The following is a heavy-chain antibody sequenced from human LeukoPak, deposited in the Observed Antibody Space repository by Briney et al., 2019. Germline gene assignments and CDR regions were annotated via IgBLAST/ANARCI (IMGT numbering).Heavy chain of an antibody. Sequence: SETLSLTCAVYGGSFSGYYWSWIRQPPGKGLEWIGYIYYSGSTNYNHSLKSRVTISVDTSKNQFSLKLSSVTAADTAVYFCARRKRDGTFFDYWGQGTLVTVSS. D-gene: IGHD1-1*01. CDR2: IYYSGST. V-gene: IGHV4-34*11. CDR3: ARRKRDGTFFDY. J-gene: IGHJ4*02. CDR1: GGSFSGYY.